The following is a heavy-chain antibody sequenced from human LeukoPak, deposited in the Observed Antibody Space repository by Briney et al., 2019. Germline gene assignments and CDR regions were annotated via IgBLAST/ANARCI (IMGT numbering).Heavy chain of an antibody. CDR2: ISSSSSYI. CDR1: GFTFSSYS. J-gene: IGHJ4*02. D-gene: IGHD6-13*01. Sequence: GGSLRLSCAASGFTFSSYSMNWVRQAPGKGLEWVSSISSSSSYIYYADSVKGRFTISRDNAKNSLYLQMNSLRAEDTAVYYCARVEGSSWYLFDYWGQGTLVTVSS. CDR3: ARVEGSSWYLFDY. V-gene: IGHV3-21*01.